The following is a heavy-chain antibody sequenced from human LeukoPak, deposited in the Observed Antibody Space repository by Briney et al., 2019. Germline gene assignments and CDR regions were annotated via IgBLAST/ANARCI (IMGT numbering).Heavy chain of an antibody. J-gene: IGHJ4*02. D-gene: IGHD1-1*01. CDR3: ARHETGPYFDY. Sequence: GESLKISCNVSGYSFTSYWNGWVRQMPGKGLECMGIIYPGDSDTRYSPSFQGQVTISADKSISTAYLQWSSLKASDTAMYYCARHETGPYFDYWGQGTLVTVSS. V-gene: IGHV5-51*01. CDR2: IYPGDSDT. CDR1: GYSFTSYW.